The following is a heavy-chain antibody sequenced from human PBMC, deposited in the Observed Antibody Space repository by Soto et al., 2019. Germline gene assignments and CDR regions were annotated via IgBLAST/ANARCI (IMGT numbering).Heavy chain of an antibody. CDR1: SGSINGGTYY. J-gene: IGHJ3*01. V-gene: IGHV4-39*01. D-gene: IGHD1-26*01. CDR2: IYYRGST. CDR3: ARQPSGTDAFDV. Sequence: QLLLQESGPGLVKPSETLSLTCTVSSGSINGGTYYWSWIRQPPGTGLEWIGSIYYRGSTYYNSSLKSRVTISLDTSKNQFSRKLSSVTAADTAVYYCARQPSGTDAFDVWGRGTMVTVSS.